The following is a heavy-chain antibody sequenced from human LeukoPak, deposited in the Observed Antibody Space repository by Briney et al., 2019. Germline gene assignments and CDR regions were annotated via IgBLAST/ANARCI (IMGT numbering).Heavy chain of an antibody. CDR1: GFTFSSYS. D-gene: IGHD6-13*01. CDR3: ARVGRLGSSSWYKDY. V-gene: IGHV3-48*01. CDR2: ISSSSSTI. J-gene: IGHJ4*02. Sequence: GGSLRLSCAASGFTFSSYSMNWVRQAPGKGLEWVSYISSSSSTIYYADSVKGRFTISRDNAKNSLYLQMNSLRAEDTAVYYCARVGRLGSSSWYKDYWGQGTLVTVSA.